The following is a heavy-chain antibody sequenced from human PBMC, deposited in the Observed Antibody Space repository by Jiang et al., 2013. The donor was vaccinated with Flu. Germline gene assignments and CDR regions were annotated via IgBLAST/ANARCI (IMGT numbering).Heavy chain of an antibody. J-gene: IGHJ3*02. CDR3: ARVMAAAGTGDAFDI. V-gene: IGHV1-2*04. Sequence: GAEVKKPGASVKVSCKASGYTFTGYYMHWVRQAPGQGLEWMGWINPNSGGTNYAQKFQGWVTMTRDTSISTAYMELSRLRSDDTAVYYCARVMAAAGTGDAFDIVGQGTMVTVSS. CDR2: INPNSGGT. CDR1: GYTFTGYY. D-gene: IGHD6-13*01.